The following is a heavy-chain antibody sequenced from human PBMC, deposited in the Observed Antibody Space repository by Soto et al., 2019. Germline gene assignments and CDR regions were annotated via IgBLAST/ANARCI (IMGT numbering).Heavy chain of an antibody. CDR1: GFTFNSYD. CDR2: LNSHDGLT. Sequence: VGSLRLSCAASGFTFNSYDMNWVRQAPGKGLEWVSSLNSHDGLTHYADSVKGRFAISRDNAKNSLYLQMNSLRVEDTAVYYCTRGGYNEGGFDYWGQGNLVTVSS. J-gene: IGHJ4*02. V-gene: IGHV3-21*01. D-gene: IGHD5-12*01. CDR3: TRGGYNEGGFDY.